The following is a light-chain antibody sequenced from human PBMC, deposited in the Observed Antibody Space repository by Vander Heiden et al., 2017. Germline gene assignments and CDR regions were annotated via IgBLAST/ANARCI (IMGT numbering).Light chain of an antibody. CDR3: QQHSDWPPLT. CDR2: DAS. V-gene: IGKV3-11*01. J-gene: IGKJ4*01. Sequence: DTVLTQSPATLSLSPGERATLACRASQSVSTSLAWYQQKPGQRPRLLIYDASNRATDVPARFSGSGYGTYFTLTISSREPEDSAVYYCQQHSDWPPLTFGGGTKVEI. CDR1: QSVSTS.